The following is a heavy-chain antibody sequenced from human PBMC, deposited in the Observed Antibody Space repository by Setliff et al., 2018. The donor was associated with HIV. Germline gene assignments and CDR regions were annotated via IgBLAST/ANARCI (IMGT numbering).Heavy chain of an antibody. V-gene: IGHV1-18*01. D-gene: IGHD3-16*01. CDR2: IGPYNDRT. J-gene: IGHJ3*01. Sequence: ASVKVSCKTSGYMFIAYGMSWVRRAPGQGLEWMGWIGPYNDRTEYAQKFQGRVSLTIDTSASTAYMELRSLRSDDTAVYYCAGDDGGYNYAEAFDVWGKGTMVTVSS. CDR3: AGDDGGYNYAEAFDV. CDR1: GYMFIAYG.